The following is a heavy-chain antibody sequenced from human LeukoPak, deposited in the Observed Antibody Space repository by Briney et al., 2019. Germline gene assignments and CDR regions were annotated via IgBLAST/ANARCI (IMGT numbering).Heavy chain of an antibody. CDR3: ARDVSV. CDR2: IYYSGCT. D-gene: IGHD6-25*01. Sequence: SETLSLTCTVSGGSISSSSFYWGWIRQPPGKGLEWIGSIYYSGCTNYNPSLKSRVTISVDTSKNQFSLKLSSVTAADTAVYYCARDVSVWGQGTLVTVSS. J-gene: IGHJ4*02. CDR1: GGSISSSSFY. V-gene: IGHV4-39*07.